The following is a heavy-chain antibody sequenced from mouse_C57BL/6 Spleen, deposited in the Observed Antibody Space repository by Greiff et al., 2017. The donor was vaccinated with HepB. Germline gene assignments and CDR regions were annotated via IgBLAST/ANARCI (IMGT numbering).Heavy chain of an antibody. CDR1: GYTFTSYT. CDR2: INPSSGYT. D-gene: IGHD4-1*01. J-gene: IGHJ3*01. CDR3: AREGELGRGFAY. Sequence: QVQLQQSGAELARPGASVKMSCKASGYTFTSYTMHWVKQRPGQGLEWIGYINPSSGYTKYNQKFKDKATLTADKSSSTAYMQLSSLTSEDSAVYYCAREGELGRGFAYWGQGTLITVSA. V-gene: IGHV1-4*01.